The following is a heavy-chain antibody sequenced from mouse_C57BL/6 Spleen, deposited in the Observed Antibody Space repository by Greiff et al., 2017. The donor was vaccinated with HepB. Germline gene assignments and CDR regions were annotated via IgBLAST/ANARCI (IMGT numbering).Heavy chain of an antibody. CDR3: ARQDGNSYYYAMDY. CDR1: GFTFSSYG. D-gene: IGHD2-1*01. CDR2: ISSGGSYT. Sequence: DVHLVESGGDLVKPGGSLKLSCAASGFTFSSYGMSWVRQTPDKRLEWVATISSGGSYTYYPDSVKGRFTISRDNAKNTLYLQMSSLKSEDTAMYYCARQDGNSYYYAMDYWGQGTSVTVSS. J-gene: IGHJ4*01. V-gene: IGHV5-6*01.